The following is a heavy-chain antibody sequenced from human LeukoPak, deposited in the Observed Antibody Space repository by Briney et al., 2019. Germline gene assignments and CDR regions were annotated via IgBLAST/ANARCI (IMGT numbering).Heavy chain of an antibody. CDR3: ATVTKVDFDY. J-gene: IGHJ4*02. CDR1: GFIFSSYA. D-gene: IGHD4-11*01. CDR2: ISGSGGST. V-gene: IGHV3-23*01. Sequence: PGGSLRLSCAASGFIFSSYAMSWVRQAPGKRLEWVSTISGSGGSTYYAGSVEGRVTISRDNSKNTVYLQMNNVRIEDTAVYFCATVTKVDFDYWGQGTLVTVSS.